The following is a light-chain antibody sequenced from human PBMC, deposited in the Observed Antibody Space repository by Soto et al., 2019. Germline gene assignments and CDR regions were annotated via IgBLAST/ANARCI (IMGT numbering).Light chain of an antibody. J-gene: IGKJ3*01. CDR1: QSISSY. CDR3: QQSYSTLFT. V-gene: IGKV1-39*01. CDR2: AAS. Sequence: DIQMTQSPSSLSASVGDRVTITCRASQSISSYLNWYQQKPGKAPKLLIYAASSLQSGVPSRFSGSGSGTDFALTISSLQPEDFATYYCQQSYSTLFTFGPATKVDIK.